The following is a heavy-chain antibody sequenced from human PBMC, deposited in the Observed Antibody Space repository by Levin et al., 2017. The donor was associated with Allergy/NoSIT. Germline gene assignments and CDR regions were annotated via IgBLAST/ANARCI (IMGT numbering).Heavy chain of an antibody. D-gene: IGHD2-2*01. J-gene: IGHJ3*02. Sequence: GESLKISCKASGYTFTSYGISWVRQAPGQGLEWMGWISAYNGNTNYAQKLQGRVTMTTDTSTSTAYMELRSLRSDDTAVYYCARDIRPYYARARDAFDIWGQGTMVTVSS. V-gene: IGHV1-18*01. CDR1: GYTFTSYG. CDR2: ISAYNGNT. CDR3: ARDIRPYYARARDAFDI.